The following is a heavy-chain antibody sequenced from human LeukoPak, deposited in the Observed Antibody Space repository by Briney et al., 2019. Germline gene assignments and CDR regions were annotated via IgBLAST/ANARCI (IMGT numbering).Heavy chain of an antibody. J-gene: IGHJ6*02. V-gene: IGHV3-64*01. CDR1: GFTFSSYA. D-gene: IGHD1-1*01. CDR3: ARSTHGYYYYGIDV. CDR2: ISSNGGST. Sequence: GSLGLSCAASGFTFSSYAMHWVRQAPGKGLEYVSAISSNGGSTYYANSVKGRFTISRDNSKNTLYLQMGSLRAEDMAVYYCARSTHGYYYYGIDVCGQGTTVTVSS.